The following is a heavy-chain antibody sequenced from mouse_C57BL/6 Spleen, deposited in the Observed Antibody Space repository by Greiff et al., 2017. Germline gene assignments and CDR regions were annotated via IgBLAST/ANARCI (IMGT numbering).Heavy chain of an antibody. CDR3: ARAHGSSFGYFEV. D-gene: IGHD1-1*01. J-gene: IGHJ1*03. CDR1: GYSFTDYN. V-gene: IGHV1-39*01. Sequence: VQLKESGPELVKPGASVKISCKASGYSFTDYNMNWVKQSNGKSLEWIGVINPNYGTTSYNQKFKGKATLTVDQSSSTAYMQLNSLTSEDSAVYSSARAHGSSFGYFEVWGTGTTVTVSS. CDR2: INPNYGTT.